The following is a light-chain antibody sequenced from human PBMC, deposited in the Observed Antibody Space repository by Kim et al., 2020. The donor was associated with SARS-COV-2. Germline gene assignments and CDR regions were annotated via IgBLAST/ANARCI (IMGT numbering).Light chain of an antibody. J-gene: IGLJ3*02. CDR3: LVYNNATWF. Sequence: QAVVTQEPSVTVSPGGTVTLTCASTTGAVTSAYRPNWFQQKPGQPPRALIYSTSNRHSWTPARFSGSLLGGKAALTLSRVQPEDETDYYCLVYNNATWFFGGGTQLTVL. CDR1: TGAVTSAYR. V-gene: IGLV7-43*01. CDR2: STS.